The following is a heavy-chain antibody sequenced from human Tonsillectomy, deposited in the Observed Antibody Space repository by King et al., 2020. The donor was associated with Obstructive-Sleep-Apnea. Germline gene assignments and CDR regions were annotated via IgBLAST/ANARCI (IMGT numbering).Heavy chain of an antibody. Sequence: DVQLVESGGGLVQPGRSLRLSCAASGFTFDDYAMHWVRQTPGKGLEWVSRISRNSGSIDYADSVKGRFTISRDNAKNTLYMQMNSLRPEDTALYYCVKNLGYESSGYYFDYWGQGNLVTVPS. D-gene: IGHD3-22*01. J-gene: IGHJ4*02. CDR1: GFTFDDYA. V-gene: IGHV3-9*01. CDR3: VKNLGYESSGYYFDY. CDR2: ISRNSGSI.